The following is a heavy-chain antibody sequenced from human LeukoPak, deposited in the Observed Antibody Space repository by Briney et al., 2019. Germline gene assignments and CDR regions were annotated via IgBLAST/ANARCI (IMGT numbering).Heavy chain of an antibody. J-gene: IGHJ4*02. CDR2: ISSSSSTI. D-gene: IGHD3-3*01. CDR1: GFTFSSYS. V-gene: IGHV3-48*01. CDR3: ARDSYRDEWFTIKIFDY. Sequence: QPGGSLRLSCAASGFTFSSYSMNWVRQAPGKGLEWVSYISSSSSTIYYADSVKGRFTISRDNAKNSLYLQMNSLRAEDTAVYYCARDSYRDEWFTIKIFDYWGQGTLVTVSS.